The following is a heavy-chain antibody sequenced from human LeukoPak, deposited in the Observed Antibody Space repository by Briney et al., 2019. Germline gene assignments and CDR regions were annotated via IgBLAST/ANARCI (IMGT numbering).Heavy chain of an antibody. CDR1: GFTFSSYA. D-gene: IGHD3-3*01. CDR2: ISGSGGGA. CDR3: AKVDYDFWSGYFGSFDY. J-gene: IGHJ4*02. Sequence: GGSLRLSCAASGFTFSSYAMSWVRQAPGKGLEWVSAISGSGGGAYYADSVKGRFTISRDNSKNTLYLQMNSLRAEDTAVYYRAKVDYDFWSGYFGSFDYWGQGTLVTVSS. V-gene: IGHV3-23*01.